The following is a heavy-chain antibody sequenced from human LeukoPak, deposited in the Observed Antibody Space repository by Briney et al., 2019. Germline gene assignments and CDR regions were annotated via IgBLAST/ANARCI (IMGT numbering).Heavy chain of an antibody. Sequence: SETLSLTCTVSGGSISSSDYLWAWVRQPPGKGLEWIGDFYYNGVTSYNPSLKSRVTISVDTSKNQLSLNLTSVTAADTALYYCVRRNYVSGRIDPWGQGTLVTVSS. J-gene: IGHJ5*02. D-gene: IGHD3-16*01. CDR2: FYYNGVT. CDR3: VRRNYVSGRIDP. V-gene: IGHV4-39*01. CDR1: GGSISSSDYL.